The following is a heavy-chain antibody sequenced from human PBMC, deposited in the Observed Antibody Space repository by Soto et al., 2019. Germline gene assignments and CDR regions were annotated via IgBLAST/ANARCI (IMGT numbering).Heavy chain of an antibody. Sequence: EVQLLESGGGLVQPGGSLGLSCVASGFTFSIYAMSWVRQVPGKGPEWVSVINGRGSPTFYADSVKGRFTISRDNSKNTLYLQMNSLRAEGTAIYYCAKHIEGAGNWYFDLWGRGTLVAVSS. J-gene: IGHJ2*01. CDR3: AKHIEGAGNWYFDL. CDR1: GFTFSIYA. V-gene: IGHV3-23*01. D-gene: IGHD2-21*01. CDR2: INGRGSPT.